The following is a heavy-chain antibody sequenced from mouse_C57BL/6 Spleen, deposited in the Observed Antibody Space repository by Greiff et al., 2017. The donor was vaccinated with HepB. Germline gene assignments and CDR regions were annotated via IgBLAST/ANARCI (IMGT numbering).Heavy chain of an antibody. CDR1: GYTFTDYY. CDR2: IYPGSGNT. Sequence: VQLQHSGAELVRPGASVKLSCKASGYTFTDYYINWVKQRPGQGLEWIARIYPGSGNTYYNEKFKGKATLTAEKSSSTAYMQLSSLTSEDSAVYFCARFLDGYYGYFDVWGTGTTVTVSS. J-gene: IGHJ1*03. CDR3: ARFLDGYYGYFDV. D-gene: IGHD2-3*01. V-gene: IGHV1-76*01.